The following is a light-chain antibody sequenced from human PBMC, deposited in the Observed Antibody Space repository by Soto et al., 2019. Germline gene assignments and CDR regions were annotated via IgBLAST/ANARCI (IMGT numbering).Light chain of an antibody. Sequence: QSALTQPASVSGSPGQSITISCPGTSSDFGSYNLVSWYQQHPGKAPKLMIHEGSKRPSGVSNRFSGSNSGNTASLTISGLQDEDEADYYCCSYAGSNTLVFGGGTKLTVL. J-gene: IGLJ2*01. CDR1: SSDFGSYNL. CDR2: EGS. V-gene: IGLV2-23*01. CDR3: CSYAGSNTLV.